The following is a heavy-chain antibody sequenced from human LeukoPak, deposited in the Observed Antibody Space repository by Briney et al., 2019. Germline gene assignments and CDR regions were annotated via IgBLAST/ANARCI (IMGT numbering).Heavy chain of an antibody. D-gene: IGHD2-2*02. CDR1: GFTFDDYA. J-gene: IGHJ4*02. V-gene: IGHV3-9*01. CDR2: ISWNSGSI. CDR3: ARGYCSSTSCYIAY. Sequence: PGGSLRLSCAASGFTFDDYAMHWVRHAPGKGLEWVSGISWNSGSIGYADSVKGRFTISRDNAKNSLYLQMNSLRAEDTAVYYCARGYCSSTSCYIAYWGQGTLVTVSS.